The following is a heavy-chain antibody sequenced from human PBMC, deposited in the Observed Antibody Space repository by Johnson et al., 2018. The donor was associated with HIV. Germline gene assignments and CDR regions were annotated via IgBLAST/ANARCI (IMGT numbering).Heavy chain of an antibody. CDR2: ISFDGNLK. CDR3: ARDGEWELEDAFDI. J-gene: IGHJ3*02. CDR1: GFSFSSYG. V-gene: IGHV3-30*03. Sequence: QVQLVESGGGVVQPGRSLRLSCAASGFSFSSYGMHWVRQAPGKGPEWVAVISFDGNLKKYADSVKGRFTISRDNSKNTLYLQMNSLRAEDTAVYYCARDGEWELEDAFDIWGQGTMVTVSS. D-gene: IGHD1-26*01.